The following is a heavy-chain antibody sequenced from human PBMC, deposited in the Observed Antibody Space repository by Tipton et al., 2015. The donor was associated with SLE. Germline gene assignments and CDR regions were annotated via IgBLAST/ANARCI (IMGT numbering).Heavy chain of an antibody. D-gene: IGHD5-24*01. CDR1: GGSISIGSYY. V-gene: IGHV4-61*01. Sequence: TLSLTCSVSGGSISIGSYYWSWLRQPPGKGLEWIGYISYSGSTNYNPSVRSRVSISLDTSKNQFSLKVKSVTTADTAVYYCARMRGGYNAHHWGQGILVTVSS. CDR2: ISYSGST. CDR3: ARMRGGYNAHH. J-gene: IGHJ5*02.